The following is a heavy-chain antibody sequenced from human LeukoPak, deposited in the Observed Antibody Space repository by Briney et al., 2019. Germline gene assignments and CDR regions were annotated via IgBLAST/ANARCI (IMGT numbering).Heavy chain of an antibody. CDR2: IYSGGST. CDR1: GFTVSSNY. J-gene: IGHJ4*02. Sequence: GGSLRLSCAASGFTVSSNYMGWVRQAPGKGLEWVSVIYSGGSTYYADSVKGRFTISRDNSKNTLYLQMNSLRAEDTAVYYCARSHSSSWSAFDYWGQGTLVTVSS. D-gene: IGHD6-13*01. CDR3: ARSHSSSWSAFDY. V-gene: IGHV3-66*01.